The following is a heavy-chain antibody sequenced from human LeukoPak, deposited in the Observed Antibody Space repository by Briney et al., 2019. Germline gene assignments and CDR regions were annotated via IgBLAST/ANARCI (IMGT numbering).Heavy chain of an antibody. V-gene: IGHV3-53*01. D-gene: IGHD2-8*01. CDR2: IYSGGST. J-gene: IGHJ5*02. CDR1: GFTFSSYA. CDR3: ARVGGVGWFDP. Sequence: QSGGSLRLSCAASGFTFSSYAMSWVRQAPGKGLEWVSVIYSGGSTYYADSVKGRFTISRDNSKNTLYLQMNSLRAEDTAVYYCARVGGVGWFDPWGQGTLVTVSS.